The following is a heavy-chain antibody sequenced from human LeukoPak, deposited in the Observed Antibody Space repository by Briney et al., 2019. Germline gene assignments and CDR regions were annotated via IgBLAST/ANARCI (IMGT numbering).Heavy chain of an antibody. CDR2: INDDGSDT. D-gene: IGHD1-26*01. V-gene: IGHV3-74*01. Sequence: AGGSLRLSCAASGFTFKLYWMHWVRQVPWKGPVWVARINDDGSDTVYADSVKGRFTISRDDAKNTLYLQMNSLRAEDTAVYYCARDWYSGSYSGGYFDYWAQGTLVTVSS. CDR3: ARDWYSGSYSGGYFDY. CDR1: GFTFKLYW. J-gene: IGHJ4*02.